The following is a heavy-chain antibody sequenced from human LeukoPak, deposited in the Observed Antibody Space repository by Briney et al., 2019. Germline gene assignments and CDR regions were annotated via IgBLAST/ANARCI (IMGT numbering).Heavy chain of an antibody. CDR1: GGTFSSYA. D-gene: IGHD6-19*01. CDR2: IIPILGIA. J-gene: IGHJ5*02. V-gene: IGHV1-69*04. Sequence: SVKVSCKASGGTFSSYAISWVRQAPGQGLEWMGRIIPILGIANYAQKFQGRVTITADKSTSTAYMELSSLRSEDTAVYYCARGVIRAVASQFDPWGQGTLVTVSS. CDR3: ARGVIRAVASQFDP.